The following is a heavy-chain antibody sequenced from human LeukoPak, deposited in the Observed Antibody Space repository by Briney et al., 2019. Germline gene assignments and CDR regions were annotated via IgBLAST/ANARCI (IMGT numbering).Heavy chain of an antibody. CDR2: IYYDASNK. D-gene: IGHD2-2*01. V-gene: IGHV3-33*01. J-gene: IGHJ4*02. CDR1: GFTFSSSG. Sequence: PGRSLRLSCAASGFTFSSSGMHWVRQAPGKGLEWVAVIYYDASNKLYADSVKGRFTISRDNSKNMLHLQMNSLRVDDTAVYYCARDRSRYVDYWGQGTLVTVSS. CDR3: ARDRSRYVDY.